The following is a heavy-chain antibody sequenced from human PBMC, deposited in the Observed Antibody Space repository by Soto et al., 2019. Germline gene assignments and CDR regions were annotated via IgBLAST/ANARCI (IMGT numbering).Heavy chain of an antibody. D-gene: IGHD1-1*01. J-gene: IGHJ6*01. CDR2: IFPGDSDT. V-gene: IGHV5-51*01. CDR1: GYSFSSYW. CDR3: ATLEHWNDKPFCNAMDG. Sequence: PGESLKISCKGSGYSFSSYWIGWVRQMPGKGMEWMGIIFPGDSDTRYSPSFQGQVTISADKSINIAYLQWTSLKASDTAMYYCATLEHWNDKPFCNAMDGWGQGTRVTVSS.